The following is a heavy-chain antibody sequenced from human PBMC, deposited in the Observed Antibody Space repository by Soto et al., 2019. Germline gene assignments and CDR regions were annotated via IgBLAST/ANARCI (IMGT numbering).Heavy chain of an antibody. J-gene: IGHJ1*01. CDR2: ISYDGTNK. CDR3: ATWEERYFQD. CDR1: GFTFSSYV. Sequence: GGSLRLSCAASGFTFSSYVMHWVRQAPGKGLEWVALISYDGTNKYYADSVKGRFTISRDNSKNTLYLQMSSLRVEDTAIYYCATWEERYFQDWGQGTLVTVSS. D-gene: IGHD1-26*01. V-gene: IGHV3-30-3*01.